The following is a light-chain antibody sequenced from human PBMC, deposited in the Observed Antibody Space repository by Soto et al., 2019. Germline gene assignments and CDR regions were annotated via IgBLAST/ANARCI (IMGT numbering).Light chain of an antibody. CDR1: QSVNSW. Sequence: DIQMTQSPSTLSASVGDRVTITCRASQSVNSWLAWYQQKPGKAPKLLIYKASSLEGGVPSRFSGSGSGTEFTLTISGLQPDDFATYYCQQYNTFWTFGQGTKVDMK. V-gene: IGKV1-5*03. CDR2: KAS. CDR3: QQYNTFWT. J-gene: IGKJ1*01.